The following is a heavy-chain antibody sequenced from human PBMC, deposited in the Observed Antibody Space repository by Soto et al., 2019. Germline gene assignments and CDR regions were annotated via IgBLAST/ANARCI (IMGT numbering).Heavy chain of an antibody. D-gene: IGHD3-3*01. CDR2: ISPKNGNT. CDR1: GYSFSTYD. CDR3: ATSYDSGFDP. J-gene: IGHJ5*02. Sequence: ASVKVSCKASGYSFSTYDISWLRQAPGQGPEWMGRISPKNGNTNYAQNFQDRVTMTADTSSSTAYMELRGLRSDDTAKYYCATSYDSGFDPWGQGTPVTVSS. V-gene: IGHV1-18*04.